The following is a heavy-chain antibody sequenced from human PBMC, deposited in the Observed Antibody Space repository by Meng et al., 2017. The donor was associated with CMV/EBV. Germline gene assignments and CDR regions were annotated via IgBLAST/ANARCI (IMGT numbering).Heavy chain of an antibody. CDR1: GGSISSGSYY. CDR3: AREVVVFTPYNWFDP. J-gene: IGHJ5*02. CDR2: IYTSGST. D-gene: IGHD3-22*01. V-gene: IGHV4-61*02. Sequence: VQRRRAAPRPLQPSPTPPLTCTVAGGSISSGSYYCSWSRHHAGKRLEWIGRIYTSGSTNYNPSLKSRVTISVDTSKNQFSLKLSSVTAADTAVYYCAREVVVFTPYNWFDPWGQGTLVTVSS.